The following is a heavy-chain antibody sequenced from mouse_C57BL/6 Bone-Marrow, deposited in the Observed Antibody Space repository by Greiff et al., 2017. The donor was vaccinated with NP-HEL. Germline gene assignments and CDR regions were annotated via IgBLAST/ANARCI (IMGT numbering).Heavy chain of an antibody. CDR1: GYTFTDYY. V-gene: IGHV1-26*01. CDR3: ARGPLLLRFDY. D-gene: IGHD1-1*01. Sequence: EVQLQQSGPELVKPGASVKISCKASGYTFTDYYMNWVKQSHGKSLEWIGDINPNNGGTSYNQKFKGKATLTVDKSSSTAYMELRSLTSEDSAVYYCARGPLLLRFDYWGKGTTLTVSS. CDR2: INPNNGGT. J-gene: IGHJ2*01.